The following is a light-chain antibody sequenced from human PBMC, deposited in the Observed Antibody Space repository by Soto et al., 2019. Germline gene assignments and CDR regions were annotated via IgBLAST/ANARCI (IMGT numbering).Light chain of an antibody. J-gene: IGLJ2*01. CDR2: LNSDGSH. Sequence: QLVLTQSPSASASLGALVKLTCTLSSGHSSYAIAWHQQQPEKGPRYLMKLNSDGSHSKGDGIPDRFSGSSSGAERYLTISSLQSEDEADYYCQTWGTGIVIFGGGTKLTV. CDR1: SGHSSYA. CDR3: QTWGTGIVI. V-gene: IGLV4-69*01.